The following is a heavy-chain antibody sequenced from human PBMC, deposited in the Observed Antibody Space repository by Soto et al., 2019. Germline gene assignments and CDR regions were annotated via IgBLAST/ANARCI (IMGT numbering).Heavy chain of an antibody. V-gene: IGHV3-30*18. CDR3: AKDHDIVTRVQLWIYYFDY. CDR2: ISFDGSNK. J-gene: IGHJ4*02. Sequence: QVQLVESGGGVVQPGRSLRLSCAASGFTFRSYAMHWVRQAPGKGLEWVAAISFDGSNKYYADSVKGRFTISRANSENTLYLQMNGLRPEDTAVYYCAKDHDIVTRVQLWIYYFDYWGQGTLVTVSS. CDR1: GFTFRSYA. D-gene: IGHD2-2*01.